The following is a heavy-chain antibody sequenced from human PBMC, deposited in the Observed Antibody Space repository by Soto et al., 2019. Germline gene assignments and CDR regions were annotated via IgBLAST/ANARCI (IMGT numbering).Heavy chain of an antibody. CDR2: IIPIFRTT. CDR1: GGSFSGQA. CDR3: ASFPN. J-gene: IGHJ4*02. Sequence: QVQLVQSGAEVKKPGSSVKVSCQASGGSFSGQAVSWVRQAPGQGLEWLGGIIPIFRTTNYARKFQGRLTITADESTGTASIELTSLRSEDTSIYYCASFPNWGQGTLVTVSS. V-gene: IGHV1-69*01.